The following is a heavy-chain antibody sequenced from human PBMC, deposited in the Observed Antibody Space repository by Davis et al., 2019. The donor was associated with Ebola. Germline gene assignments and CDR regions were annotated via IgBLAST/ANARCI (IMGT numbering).Heavy chain of an antibody. CDR2: ISYDGRYK. V-gene: IGHV3-30*18. Sequence: GESLKISCAASGFTFSSYGMHWVRQAPGKGLQWVALISYDGRYKYYADSVKGRFTISRDNSKNTLDLQMNSLRAEDTAVYYCAKDGSAYDILTGLASYWGQGTLVTVAS. CDR1: GFTFSSYG. J-gene: IGHJ4*02. CDR3: AKDGSAYDILTGLASY. D-gene: IGHD3-9*01.